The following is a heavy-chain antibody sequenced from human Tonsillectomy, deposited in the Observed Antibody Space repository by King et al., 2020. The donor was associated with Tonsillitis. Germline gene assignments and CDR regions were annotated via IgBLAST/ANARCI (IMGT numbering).Heavy chain of an antibody. J-gene: IGHJ4*02. CDR2: IWYDGSNK. CDR1: GFTFSSYG. CDR3: ARDRGTAMVIDYFDY. V-gene: IGHV3-33*08. Sequence: QLVQSGGGVVQPGRSLRLSCAASGFTFSSYGMHWVRQAPGKGLEWVAVIWYDGSNKYYADSVKGRFTISRDNSKNTLYLQMNSLRAEDTAVYYCARDRGTAMVIDYFDYWGQGTLVTVSS. D-gene: IGHD5-18*01.